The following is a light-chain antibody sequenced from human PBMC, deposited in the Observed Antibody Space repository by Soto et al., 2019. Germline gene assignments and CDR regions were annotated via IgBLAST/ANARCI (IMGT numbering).Light chain of an antibody. CDR1: QSISSY. J-gene: IGKJ1*01. V-gene: IGKV1-39*01. CDR2: AAS. Sequence: DIQMTQSPSSLSASVGDRVTITCRASQSISSYLNWYQQKPGKAPKLLIYAASSLQSGVPSRFSGRGSGTDFTLTISSLQPEDVATYYCQQRYSTPLTFGQGTKVEIK. CDR3: QQRYSTPLT.